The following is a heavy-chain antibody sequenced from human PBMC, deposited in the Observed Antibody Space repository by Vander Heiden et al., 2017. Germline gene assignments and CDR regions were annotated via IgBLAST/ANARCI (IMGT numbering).Heavy chain of an antibody. D-gene: IGHD3-22*01. V-gene: IGHV3-23*01. CDR3: AKDLYYDSSGYYQPSDAFDI. Sequence: SAISGSGGSTYYADSVKGRFTISRDNSKNTLYLQMNSLRAEDTAVYYCAKDLYYDSSGYYQPSDAFDIWGQGTMVTVSS. J-gene: IGHJ3*02. CDR2: ISGSGGST.